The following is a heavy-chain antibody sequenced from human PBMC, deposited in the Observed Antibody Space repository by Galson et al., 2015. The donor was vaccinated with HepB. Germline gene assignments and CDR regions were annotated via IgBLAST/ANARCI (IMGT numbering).Heavy chain of an antibody. CDR2: ISAYNGNT. CDR3: ARDSGRAGNYYYGMDV. D-gene: IGHD6-19*01. Sequence: SVKVSCKASGYTFTSYGISWVRRAPGQGLEWMGWISAYNGNTNYAQKLQGRVTMTTDTSTSTAYMELRSLGSDDTAVYYCARDSGRAGNYYYGMDVWGQGTTVTVSS. V-gene: IGHV1-18*01. J-gene: IGHJ6*02. CDR1: GYTFTSYG.